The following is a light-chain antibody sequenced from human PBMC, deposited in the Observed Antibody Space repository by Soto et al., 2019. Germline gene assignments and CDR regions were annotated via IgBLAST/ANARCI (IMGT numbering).Light chain of an antibody. CDR2: GIS. Sequence: ENVLTQSPGTLSLSPGERATLSCRASQSVASSYLAWYQQKPGQAPSLLIYGISSRAPGIPDRFSGSGSGTDFTLTISRLEPEDFAVYYCQQYDRSHLTFGGGTKVEIK. CDR3: QQYDRSHLT. J-gene: IGKJ4*01. CDR1: QSVASSY. V-gene: IGKV3-20*01.